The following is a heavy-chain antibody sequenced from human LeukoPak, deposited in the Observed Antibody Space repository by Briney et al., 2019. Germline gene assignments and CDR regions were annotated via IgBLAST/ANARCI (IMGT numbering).Heavy chain of an antibody. J-gene: IGHJ4*02. V-gene: IGHV3-48*02. CDR3: AREGRGYSYGALNY. D-gene: IGHD5-18*01. Sequence: GGSLRLSCAASGFTFSSYSMNWVRQAPGKGLEWVSYISSSSSTIYYADSVKGRFTVSRDNAKNSLYLQMNSLRDEDTAVYYCAREGRGYSYGALNYWGQGTLVTVSS. CDR2: ISSSSSTI. CDR1: GFTFSSYS.